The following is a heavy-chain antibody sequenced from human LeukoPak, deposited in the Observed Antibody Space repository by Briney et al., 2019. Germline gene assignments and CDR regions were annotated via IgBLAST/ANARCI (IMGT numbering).Heavy chain of an antibody. D-gene: IGHD3-10*01. Sequence: GGSLRLSCVVSGFSLTDAWMFWVRQAPGKGLEWVGHITSQTDGATIDYATPVKGRFTISRDDSKNTLYLQMNSLKTEDTAVYYCTLIQGWGSGSYYRDFWGLGTLVNVSS. CDR3: TLIQGWGSGSYYRDF. V-gene: IGHV3-15*01. CDR1: GFSLTDAW. CDR2: ITSQTDGATI. J-gene: IGHJ4*02.